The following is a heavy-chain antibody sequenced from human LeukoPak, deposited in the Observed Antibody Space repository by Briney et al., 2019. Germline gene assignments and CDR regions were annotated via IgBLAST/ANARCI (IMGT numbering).Heavy chain of an antibody. CDR1: GFTFSSYS. CDR3: ARGEDTALVTGGYNWFDP. Sequence: PGGSLRLSCAASGFTFSSYSMNWVRQTPGKGLEWVSSISSNSYTYYTDSVKGRFTISRDDAKNSLYLQMTSLRTEDTAVYYCARGEDTALVTGGYNWFDPWGQGTLVTVSS. CDR2: ISSNSYT. J-gene: IGHJ5*02. D-gene: IGHD5-18*01. V-gene: IGHV3-21*01.